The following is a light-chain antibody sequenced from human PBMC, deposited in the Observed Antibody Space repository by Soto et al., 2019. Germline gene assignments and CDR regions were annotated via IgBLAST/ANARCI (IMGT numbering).Light chain of an antibody. CDR3: SSYTSSSTYG. V-gene: IGLV2-14*01. CDR1: SSDVGGYNY. CDR2: EVS. Sequence: QSALTQPASVSGSPGQSITISCSGTSSDVGGYNYVSWYQQHPGKAPKLMIYEVSNRPSGVSNRFSGSKSGNTASRTISGLKAEDEADYYCSSYTSSSTYGFGTGTKVTVL. J-gene: IGLJ1*01.